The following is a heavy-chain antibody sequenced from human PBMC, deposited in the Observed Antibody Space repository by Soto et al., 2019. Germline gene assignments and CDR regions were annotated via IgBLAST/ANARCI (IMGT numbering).Heavy chain of an antibody. Sequence: QVQLQESGPGLVKPSETLSLTCGVSGDSINNGFWWTWVRQPPGKGLEWIGEKHHSGSTNYNLSLKXGVSISLDKSQNQFSLNLSSVTAADTAVYFCASSSGWWRLDVWGQGTTVTVSS. CDR1: GDSINNGFW. D-gene: IGHD6-19*01. CDR3: ASSSGWWRLDV. CDR2: KHHSGST. J-gene: IGHJ6*02. V-gene: IGHV4-4*02.